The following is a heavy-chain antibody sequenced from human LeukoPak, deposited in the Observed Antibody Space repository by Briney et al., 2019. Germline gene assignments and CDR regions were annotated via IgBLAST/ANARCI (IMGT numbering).Heavy chain of an antibody. V-gene: IGHV3-74*01. CDR1: GFTFSSYW. D-gene: IGHD6-19*01. Sequence: QTGGSLRLSCAASGFTFSSYWMHWVRQAPGKGLVWVSRINSDGSSTSYADSVKGRFTISRDNAKNTLYLQMNGLRAEDMALYYCAKGGSGSNYWYFDLWGRGTLVTVSS. CDR3: AKGGSGSNYWYFDL. CDR2: INSDGSST. J-gene: IGHJ2*01.